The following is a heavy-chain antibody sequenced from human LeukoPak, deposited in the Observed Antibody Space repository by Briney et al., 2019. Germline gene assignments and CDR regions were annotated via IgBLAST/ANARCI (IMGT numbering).Heavy chain of an antibody. Sequence: GGSLRLSCAASGFTFSTYWMTWVRQAPGKGLEWVANIKPDGSDVYYADSLKGRVTISRDNAKNSLYLQMSSLRAEDTAVYFCAKHLNWAFDHWGQGTLVIVSS. D-gene: IGHD3-16*01. V-gene: IGHV3-7*01. CDR1: GFTFSTYW. CDR2: IKPDGSDV. CDR3: AKHLNWAFDH. J-gene: IGHJ4*02.